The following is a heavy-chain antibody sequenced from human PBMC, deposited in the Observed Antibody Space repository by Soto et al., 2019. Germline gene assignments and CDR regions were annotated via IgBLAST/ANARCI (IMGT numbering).Heavy chain of an antibody. D-gene: IGHD2-15*01. J-gene: IGHJ5*02. Sequence: SETLSLTCTVSGGSISSYYWSWIRQPPGKGLEWIGYIYYSGSTNYNPSLKSRVTISVDTSKNQFSLKLSSVTAADTAVYYCASSPVVAATFWFDPWGQGTLVTVSS. CDR1: GGSISSYY. V-gene: IGHV4-59*01. CDR2: IYYSGST. CDR3: ASSPVVAATFWFDP.